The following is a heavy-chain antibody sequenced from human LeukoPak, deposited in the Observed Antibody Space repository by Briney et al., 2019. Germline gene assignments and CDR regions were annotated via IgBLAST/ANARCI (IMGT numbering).Heavy chain of an antibody. D-gene: IGHD3-3*01. V-gene: IGHV3-30*03. CDR3: ARDRAWNYFDY. CDR2: ISNDGSRK. Sequence: GGSLRLSCAPSGFTFSRHGMPWVRQAPGKGLEWVAIISNDGSRKYYAHSVEGRFTISRDNSKNTLYLQMDSLRAEDTAVYYCARDRAWNYFDYWGQGTLVTVSS. J-gene: IGHJ4*02. CDR1: GFTFSRHG.